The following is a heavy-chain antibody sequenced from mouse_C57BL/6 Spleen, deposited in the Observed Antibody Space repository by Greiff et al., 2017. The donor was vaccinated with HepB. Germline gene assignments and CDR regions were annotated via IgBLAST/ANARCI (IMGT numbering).Heavy chain of an antibody. Sequence: VQLQQSGPGLVKPSQSLSLTCSVTGYSITSGYYWNWIRQFPGNKLEWMGYISYDGSNNYNPSLKNRISITRDTSKNQFFLKLNSVTTEDTATYYCARDTTDAMDYWGQGTSVTVSS. J-gene: IGHJ4*01. D-gene: IGHD2-12*01. CDR2: ISYDGSN. V-gene: IGHV3-6*01. CDR3: ARDTTDAMDY. CDR1: GYSITSGYY.